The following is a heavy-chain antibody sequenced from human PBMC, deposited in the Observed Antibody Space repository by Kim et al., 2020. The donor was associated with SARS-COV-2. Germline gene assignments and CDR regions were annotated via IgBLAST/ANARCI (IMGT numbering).Heavy chain of an antibody. CDR2: ISGSGGRT. CDR1: GFTFSRYA. J-gene: IGHJ4*02. CDR3: AKDLGSHYGDQLGY. Sequence: GGSLRLSCAASGFTFSRYAMTWVRQAPGKGLEWVSAISGSGGRTYYADSVKGRFTISRDQSRDTVSLQMNSLRADDTALYYCAKDLGSHYGDQLGYWGWGPLVRVS. V-gene: IGHV3-23*01. D-gene: IGHD4-17*01.